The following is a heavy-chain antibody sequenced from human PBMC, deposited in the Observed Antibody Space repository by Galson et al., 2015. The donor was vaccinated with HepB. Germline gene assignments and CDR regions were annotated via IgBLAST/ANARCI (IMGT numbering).Heavy chain of an antibody. CDR3: ARHPPGGRGMDV. D-gene: IGHD1-26*01. CDR2: IPPGDSNT. CDR1: GYSFTTYW. J-gene: IGHJ6*02. V-gene: IGHV5-51*01. Sequence: QSGAELKKPGESLKISCKGSGYSFTTYWIGWVRQLPGKGLEWMGRIPPGDSNTRYSPAFQGQVTISADKSISTAYLQWNSLQASDTAMHYCARHPPGGRGMDVWGQGTTVTVSS.